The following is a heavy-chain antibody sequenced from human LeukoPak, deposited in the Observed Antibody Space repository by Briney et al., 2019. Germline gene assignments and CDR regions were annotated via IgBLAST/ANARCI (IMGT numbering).Heavy chain of an antibody. V-gene: IGHV3-30*02. CDR1: GFIFSNCG. CDR3: ARDLSGSGSYYESGFDY. Sequence: PGGSLRLSCAASGFIFSNCGMHWVRQAPGRGLEGVAFIRFDGSNNHYADSVKGRFTISRDNSRNTLYLQMNSLRAEDTAVYYCARDLSGSGSYYESGFDYWGQGTLVTVSS. D-gene: IGHD3-10*01. CDR2: IRFDGSNN. J-gene: IGHJ4*02.